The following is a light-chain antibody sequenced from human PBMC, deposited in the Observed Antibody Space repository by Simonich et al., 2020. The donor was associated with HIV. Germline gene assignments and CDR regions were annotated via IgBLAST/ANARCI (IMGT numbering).Light chain of an antibody. V-gene: IGKV4-1*01. Sequence: DIVMTQSPDSLAVSLGERATINCKSSQTLSYISNNKNYLAWYQQKPGQPPKLLIYWASTREFGVPDRFSGSGSGTDFTLTISSLQAEDVAVYYCQQYYSTPRTFGPGTKVDIK. CDR3: QQYYSTPRT. CDR2: WAS. CDR1: QTLSYISNNKNY. J-gene: IGKJ3*01.